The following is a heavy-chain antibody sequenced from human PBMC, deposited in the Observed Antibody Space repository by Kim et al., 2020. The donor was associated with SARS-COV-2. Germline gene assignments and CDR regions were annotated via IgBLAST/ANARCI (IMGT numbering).Heavy chain of an antibody. J-gene: IGHJ6*02. D-gene: IGHD4-4*01. V-gene: IGHV4-31*03. Sequence: SETLSLTCTVSGGSISSGGYYWSWIRQHPGKGLEWIGYIYYSGSTYYNPSLKSRVTISVDTSKNQFSLKLSSVTAADTAVYYCARDRLHDYGMDVWGQGTTVTPSS. CDR3: ARDRLHDYGMDV. CDR1: GGSISSGGYY. CDR2: IYYSGST.